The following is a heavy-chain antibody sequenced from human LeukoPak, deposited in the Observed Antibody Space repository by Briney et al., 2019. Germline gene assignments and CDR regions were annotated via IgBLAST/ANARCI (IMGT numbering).Heavy chain of an antibody. CDR3: ARGPPHSSSWYYDY. J-gene: IGHJ4*02. V-gene: IGHV1-2*02. CDR1: GYTFTGYY. D-gene: IGHD6-13*01. CDR2: ISAYNGNT. Sequence: ASVKVSCKASGYTFTGYYMHWVRQAPGQGLEWMGWISAYNGNTNYAQKFQGRVTMTRDTSTSTVYMELSSLRSEDTAVYYCARGPPHSSSWYYDYWGQGTLVTVSS.